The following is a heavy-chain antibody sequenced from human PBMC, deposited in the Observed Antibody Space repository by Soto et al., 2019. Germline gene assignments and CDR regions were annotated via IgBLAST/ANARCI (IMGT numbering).Heavy chain of an antibody. V-gene: IGHV3-7*04. CDR2: IKQDGSEK. Sequence: GGPLRLSCAASGFTFSSYLMSWVRQAPGKGLEWVANIKQDGSEKYYVDSVKGRFTISRDNAKNSLYLQMNSLRAEDTAVYYCARAHYYYGMDVWGQGTTVTVSS. CDR3: ARAHYYYGMDV. J-gene: IGHJ6*02. CDR1: GFTFSSYL.